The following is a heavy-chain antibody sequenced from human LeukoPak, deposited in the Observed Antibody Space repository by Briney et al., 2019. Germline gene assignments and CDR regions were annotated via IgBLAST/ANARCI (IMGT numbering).Heavy chain of an antibody. V-gene: IGHV1-69*13. Sequence: SVKVSCKASGGTFSSYAISWVRQAPGQGLEWMGGIIPIFGTANYAQKFQGRVTITADESTSTAYMELSSLRSEDTAVYYCARDGSTTDYGDFYYCYYGMDVWGQGTTVTVSS. J-gene: IGHJ6*02. CDR1: GGTFSSYA. CDR2: IIPIFGTA. CDR3: ARDGSTTDYGDFYYCYYGMDV. D-gene: IGHD4-17*01.